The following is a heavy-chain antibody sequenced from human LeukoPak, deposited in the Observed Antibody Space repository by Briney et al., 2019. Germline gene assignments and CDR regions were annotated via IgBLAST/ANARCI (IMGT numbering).Heavy chain of an antibody. D-gene: IGHD3-3*01. J-gene: IGHJ3*02. V-gene: IGHV4-59*08. CDR2: IHYSGST. Sequence: PSETLPLTCTASGGSISGYYWSWIWQPPGKGLEWIGEIHYSGSTKYNSWLKKRRIISVDTPKNLFSLRLISVPAAHTAVYYCARHESGYIFDIWGQGTMVTVSS. CDR3: ARHESGYIFDI. CDR1: GGSISGYY.